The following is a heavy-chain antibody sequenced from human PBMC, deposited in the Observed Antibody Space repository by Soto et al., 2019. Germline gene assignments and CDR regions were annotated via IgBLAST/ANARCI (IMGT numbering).Heavy chain of an antibody. J-gene: IGHJ3*02. V-gene: IGHV1-2*02. CDR1: GYTFTGYY. Sequence: ASVKVSCKTSGYTFTGYYMHWVRRAPGQGLEWMGWINPNSGDTNYAQKFQGRVTMAGDTSISTAYMELSRLRSDDTAVYYCARESNIVVVQAAINAFDIWGQGTMVTVSS. CDR2: INPNSGDT. D-gene: IGHD2-2*02. CDR3: ARESNIVVVQAAINAFDI.